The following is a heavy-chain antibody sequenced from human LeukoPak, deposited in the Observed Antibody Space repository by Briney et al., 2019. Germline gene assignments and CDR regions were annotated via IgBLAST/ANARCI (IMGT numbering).Heavy chain of an antibody. J-gene: IGHJ4*02. CDR3: ARDFVRYYDSSGYYYGY. CDR2: INPNRGGT. D-gene: IGHD3-22*01. Sequence: AASVKVSCKASGYTFTGYYMHWGGQAAGQGPEWMGWINPNRGGTNYAQKFQGRVTTTRDTCISAAYMELSRLRSDDTAVYYCARDFVRYYDSSGYYYGYWGQGTLVTVSS. CDR1: GYTFTGYY. V-gene: IGHV1-2*02.